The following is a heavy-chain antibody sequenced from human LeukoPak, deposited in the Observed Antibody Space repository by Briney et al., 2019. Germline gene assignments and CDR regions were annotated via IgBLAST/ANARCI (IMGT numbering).Heavy chain of an antibody. CDR3: ARELNGWFDP. J-gene: IGHJ5*02. V-gene: IGHV3-30*04. CDR1: GFTFSCCA. CDR2: MSYDGSNK. Sequence: GRSLRLSCAASGFTFSCCAMHWVRQAPGKGLEWVAVMSYDGSNKFYADSVKGRFSISRDNPKNTMDLQMDSLRGEDTAVYYCARELNGWFDPWGQGTLVTVSS.